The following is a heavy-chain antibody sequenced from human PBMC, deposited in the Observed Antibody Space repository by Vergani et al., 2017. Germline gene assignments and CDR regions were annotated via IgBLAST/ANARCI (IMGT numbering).Heavy chain of an antibody. CDR2: IYYSGST. V-gene: IGHV4-59*12. CDR3: ARFRGGNDAFDI. Sequence: QVQLQQWGAGLLKPSETLSLTCTVSGGSISSYYWSWIRQPPGKGLEWIGYIYYSGSTYYNPSLKSRVTISVDTSKNQFSLKLSSVTAADTAVYYCARFRGGNDAFDIWGQGTMVTVSS. D-gene: IGHD1-14*01. J-gene: IGHJ3*02. CDR1: GGSISSYY.